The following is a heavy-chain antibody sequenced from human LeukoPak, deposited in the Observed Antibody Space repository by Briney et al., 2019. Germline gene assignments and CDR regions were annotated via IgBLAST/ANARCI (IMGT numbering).Heavy chain of an antibody. V-gene: IGHV4-59*01. D-gene: IGHD1-26*01. Sequence: SETLSLTCTVSGGSISRYYWSWIRQPPGKGLEWIGYIYYSGSTNYNPSLKSRVTISVDTSKNQFSLKLSSVTGADTAVYYCARGSSGSQGLGYYYYYYMDVWGKGTTVTVSS. CDR2: IYYSGST. J-gene: IGHJ6*03. CDR3: ARGSSGSQGLGYYYYYYMDV. CDR1: GGSISRYY.